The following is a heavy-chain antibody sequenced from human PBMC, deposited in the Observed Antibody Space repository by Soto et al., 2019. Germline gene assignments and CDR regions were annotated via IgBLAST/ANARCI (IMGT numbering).Heavy chain of an antibody. J-gene: IGHJ4*02. Sequence: VQLVQSGAEVKKPGASVKVSCKASGYTFTSYGISWVRQAPGQGLEWMGWINTYNGNTNYAQKLQGRVTMTTDTSASTAYMELRSLRSDDTAVYYCARETYYYDSSGFDYWGQGTLVTVSS. CDR3: ARETYYYDSSGFDY. D-gene: IGHD3-22*01. CDR1: GYTFTSYG. CDR2: INTYNGNT. V-gene: IGHV1-18*01.